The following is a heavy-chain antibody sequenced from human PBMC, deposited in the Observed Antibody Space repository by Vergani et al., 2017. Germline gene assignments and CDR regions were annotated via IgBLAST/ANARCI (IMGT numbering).Heavy chain of an antibody. D-gene: IGHD6-19*01. CDR3: ARRSIAVAGTPFDY. Sequence: EVQLVESGGGVVQPGRSLRLSCAASGFTFSSYGMHWVRQAPGKGLEWVSAISGSGGSTYYADSVKGRFTISRDNSKNTLYLQMNSLRAEDTAVYYCARRSIAVAGTPFDYWGQGTLVTVSS. CDR2: ISGSGGST. V-gene: IGHV3-23*04. J-gene: IGHJ4*02. CDR1: GFTFSSYG.